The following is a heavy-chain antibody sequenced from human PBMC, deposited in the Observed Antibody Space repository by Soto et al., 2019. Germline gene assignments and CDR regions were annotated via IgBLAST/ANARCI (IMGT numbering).Heavy chain of an antibody. CDR3: ARDPYYYDSSGYYYGRDYYYGMDV. D-gene: IGHD3-22*01. V-gene: IGHV1-69*04. CDR1: GGTFSSDT. Sequence: SVKVSCKASGGTFSSDTISWVRQAPGQGLEWMGRIIPILGIANYAQKFQGRVTITADKSTSTAYMELSSLRSEDTAVYYCARDPYYYDSSGYYYGRDYYYGMDVWGQGTTVTVSS. CDR2: IIPILGIA. J-gene: IGHJ6*02.